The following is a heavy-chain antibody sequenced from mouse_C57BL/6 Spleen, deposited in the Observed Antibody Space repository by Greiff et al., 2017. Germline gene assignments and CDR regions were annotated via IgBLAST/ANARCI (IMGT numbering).Heavy chain of an antibody. CDR2: IWRGGST. D-gene: IGHD5-2*01. CDR1: GFSLTSYG. V-gene: IGHV2-5*01. J-gene: IGHJ1*03. CDR3: AKKNTGYFDV. Sequence: VKVVESGPGLVQPSQSLSITCTVSGFSLTSYGVHWVRQSPGKGLEWLGVIWRGGSTDYNAAFMSRLSITKDNSKSQVFFKMNSLQADDTAIYYCAKKNTGYFDVWGTGTTVTVSS.